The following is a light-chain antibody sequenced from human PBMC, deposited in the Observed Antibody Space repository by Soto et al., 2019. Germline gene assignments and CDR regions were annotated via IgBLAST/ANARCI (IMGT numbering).Light chain of an antibody. CDR1: SFNIGNNY. J-gene: IGLJ3*02. CDR2: DNN. CDR3: GTWDNNLSAVV. V-gene: IGLV1-51*01. Sequence: QAVVMQPPSVSAAPGQKVTISCSGRSFNIGNNYVSWYQQLPGTAPKLLIYDNNKRPSGIADRFSGSKSGTSATLGITGLQTGDEADYYCGTWDNNLSAVVFGGGTKLTVL.